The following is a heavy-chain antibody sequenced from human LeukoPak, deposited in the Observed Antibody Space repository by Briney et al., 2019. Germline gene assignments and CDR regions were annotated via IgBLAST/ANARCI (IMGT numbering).Heavy chain of an antibody. V-gene: IGHV3-11*04. D-gene: IGHD1-14*01. CDR3: ARPEDLGTVCY. Sequence: PGGSLRLSCAASGFTLTDKYMSWIRQAPGKGLEWVAYINNVGNIIYYADSVKGRFTISRDTAKQSLYLQMNSLRAEDTALYFCARPEDLGTVCYWGRGTLVTVSS. J-gene: IGHJ4*02. CDR1: GFTLTDKY. CDR2: INNVGNII.